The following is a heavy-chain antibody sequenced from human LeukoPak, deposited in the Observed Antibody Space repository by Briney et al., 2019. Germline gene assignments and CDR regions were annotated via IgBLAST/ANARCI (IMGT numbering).Heavy chain of an antibody. V-gene: IGHV3-20*04. CDR3: TRKGSQWDFLVDF. D-gene: IGHD2/OR15-2a*01. CDR2: INWNGGST. J-gene: IGHJ4*02. CDR1: GFTFDDYG. Sequence: GGSLRLSCAASGFTFDDYGMSWVRQAPGKGLEWVSGINWNGGSTGFADSVKGRFTISRDNAKNPLYLQMDSLTAEDTAVYYCTRKGSQWDFLVDFWCQGPRVAVSP.